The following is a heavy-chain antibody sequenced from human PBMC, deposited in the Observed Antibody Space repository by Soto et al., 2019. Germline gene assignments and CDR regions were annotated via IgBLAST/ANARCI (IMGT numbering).Heavy chain of an antibody. Sequence: ASVKVSCKASGYTFTGYYMHWVRQAPGQGLEWMGWINPNSGGTNYAQKFQGWVTMTRDTSISTAYMELSRLRSDDTAVYYCARGPSSMVRGVTNYYMDVWGKGTTVTVS. V-gene: IGHV1-2*04. D-gene: IGHD3-10*01. CDR3: ARGPSSMVRGVTNYYMDV. CDR1: GYTFTGYY. CDR2: INPNSGGT. J-gene: IGHJ6*03.